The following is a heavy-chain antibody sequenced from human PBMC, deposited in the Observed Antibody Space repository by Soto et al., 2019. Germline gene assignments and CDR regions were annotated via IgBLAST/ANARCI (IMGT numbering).Heavy chain of an antibody. V-gene: IGHV3-11*06. D-gene: IGHD6-13*01. CDR3: ARDEAVYSSSGDDYGMDV. CDR1: GFTFSDYY. J-gene: IGHJ6*02. CDR2: ISSSSSYT. Sequence: GGSLRLSCAASGFTFSDYYMSWIRQAPGKGLEWVSYISSSSSYTDYADSVKGRFTISRDNAKNSLYLQMNSLRAEDTAEYYAARDEAVYSSSGDDYGMDVWGQGTTVTVSS.